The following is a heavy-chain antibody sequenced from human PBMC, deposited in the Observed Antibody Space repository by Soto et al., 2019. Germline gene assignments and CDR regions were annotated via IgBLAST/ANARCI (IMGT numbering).Heavy chain of an antibody. CDR1: GYTFTSYG. Sequence: VSVKVSCKASGYTFTSYGISWVRQAPGQGLEWMGWISAYNGNTNHAQKLQGRVTMTTDTSTSTAYMELRSLRSDDTAVYYCARVLNGYSSCDYWGQGTLVTVSS. V-gene: IGHV1-18*01. D-gene: IGHD5-18*01. CDR2: ISAYNGNT. J-gene: IGHJ4*02. CDR3: ARVLNGYSSCDY.